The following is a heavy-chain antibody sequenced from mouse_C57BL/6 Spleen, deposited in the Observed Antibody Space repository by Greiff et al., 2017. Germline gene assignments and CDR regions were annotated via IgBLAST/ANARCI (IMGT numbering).Heavy chain of an antibody. V-gene: IGHV14-4*01. D-gene: IGHD1-1*01. CDR3: TGYGSSPYAMDY. Sequence: HLQKSFSYLVRPGASVKLSCTASGFNIKDDYMHWVKQRPEQGLEWIGWIDPENGDTEYASKFQGKATITADTSSNTAYLQLSSLTSEDTAVYYCTGYGSSPYAMDYWGQGTSVTVSS. J-gene: IGHJ4*01. CDR2: IDPENGDT. CDR1: GFNIKDDY.